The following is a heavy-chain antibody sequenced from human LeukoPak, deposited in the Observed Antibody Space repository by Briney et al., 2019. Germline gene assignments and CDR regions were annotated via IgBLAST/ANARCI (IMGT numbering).Heavy chain of an antibody. V-gene: IGHV3-11*01. CDR1: GFTFSDYY. Sequence: GGSLRLSCAASGFTFSDYYMGWIRQAPGKGLEWVSYISSSGSTIYYADSVKGRFTISRDNAKNSLYLQMNSLRAEDTAVYYCARDEAYYYDSSGSGHWGQGTLVTVSS. J-gene: IGHJ4*02. CDR2: ISSSGSTI. D-gene: IGHD3-22*01. CDR3: ARDEAYYYDSSGSGH.